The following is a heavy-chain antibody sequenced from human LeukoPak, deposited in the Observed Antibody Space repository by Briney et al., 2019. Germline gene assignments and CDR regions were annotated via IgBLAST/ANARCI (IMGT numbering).Heavy chain of an antibody. CDR1: GYTFTAYY. CDR2: INPNSGGT. V-gene: IGHV1-2*02. CDR3: ARDHLVVPGGYEDHYYGMDV. J-gene: IGHJ6*02. D-gene: IGHD2-2*01. Sequence: ASVKVSCKASGYTFTAYYMHWVRQAPGQGLEWMGWINPNSGGTNYAQKFQGRVTMTGDTSISTANMELSRLRSDDTAVYYCARDHLVVPGGYEDHYYGMDVWGQGTLVTVSS.